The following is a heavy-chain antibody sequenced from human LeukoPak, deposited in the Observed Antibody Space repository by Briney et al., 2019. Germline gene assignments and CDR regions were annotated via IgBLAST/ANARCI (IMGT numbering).Heavy chain of an antibody. CDR2: ISSSSRYI. D-gene: IGHD6-19*01. V-gene: IGHV3-21*06. J-gene: IGHJ3*02. CDR3: ARARAVAGPDAFDI. CDR1: GFTFRGYS. Sequence: GGSLRLSCAVSGFTFRGYSMNWVRQAPGKGLEWVSAISSSSRYIYYADSVTGRFTISRENDKNSLYLQMDSLRAEDTAVYYCARARAVAGPDAFDIWGEGTMATVSS.